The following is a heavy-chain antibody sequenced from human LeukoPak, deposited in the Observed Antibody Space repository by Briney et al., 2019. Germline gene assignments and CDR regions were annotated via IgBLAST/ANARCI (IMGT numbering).Heavy chain of an antibody. D-gene: IGHD3-10*01. J-gene: IGHJ4*02. CDR2: IRYDGNNK. CDR1: GFTSSDYG. Sequence: PGGSLRLSCVASGFTSSDYGMHWVRQAPGKGLEWVASIRYDGNNKYHADSVKGRFTISRDNSKNTLYLQMNSLRVEDTAVYYCAKDYGREKALEGYSDYWGQGTLVTVSS. V-gene: IGHV3-30*02. CDR3: AKDYGREKALEGYSDY.